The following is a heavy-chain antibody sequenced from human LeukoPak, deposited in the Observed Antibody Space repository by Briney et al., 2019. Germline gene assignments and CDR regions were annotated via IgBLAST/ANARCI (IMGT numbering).Heavy chain of an antibody. CDR1: GGSLSGDY. CDR3: ARTNAFGN. V-gene: IGHV4-59*01. Sequence: SETLSLTCTVSGGSLSGDYWNWIRQPPGKGLEWIGYIYYTGTTDYSPSLKSRVTISLGMSKNQFSLKLRSVTAADTAVYYCARTNAFGNRGQGTMVTVSS. J-gene: IGHJ3*02. CDR2: IYYTGTT.